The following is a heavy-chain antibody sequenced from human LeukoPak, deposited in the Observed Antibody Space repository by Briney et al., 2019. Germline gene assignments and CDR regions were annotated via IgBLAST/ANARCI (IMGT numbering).Heavy chain of an antibody. D-gene: IGHD6-6*01. Sequence: PGGSLRPSCAASGFTFSSYAMSWVRQAPGKGLEWVSVISGSGGSTYYADSVKGRFTISRDNSKNTLYLQMNSLRAEDTAVYYCASLSIAARGYWGQGTLVTVSS. J-gene: IGHJ4*02. CDR3: ASLSIAARGY. CDR2: ISGSGGST. V-gene: IGHV3-23*01. CDR1: GFTFSSYA.